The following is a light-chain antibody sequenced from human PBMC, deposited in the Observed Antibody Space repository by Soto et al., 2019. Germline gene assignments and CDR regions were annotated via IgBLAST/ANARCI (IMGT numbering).Light chain of an antibody. Sequence: EIVLTQSPATLSSSPGERAALSCRASQGVSRFLAWYQQKPGQAPRLLIYDASNRATGIPARFSGSGSGTDFTLAINNLEPEDFAVYYCQQRSGWPLTFGGGTKVEIK. CDR2: DAS. CDR1: QGVSRF. CDR3: QQRSGWPLT. V-gene: IGKV3-11*01. J-gene: IGKJ4*01.